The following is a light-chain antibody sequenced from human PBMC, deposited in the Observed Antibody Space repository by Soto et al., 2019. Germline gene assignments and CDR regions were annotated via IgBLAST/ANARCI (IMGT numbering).Light chain of an antibody. CDR2: EVS. J-gene: IGLJ2*01. CDR1: SSDVGGYNY. CDR3: SSYTSSSTLGGV. V-gene: IGLV2-14*01. Sequence: QSALTQPASVSGSPGQSITISCTGTSSDVGGYNYVSWYQQHPGKAPKLMIYEVSNRPSGVSNRFSGSKSGNTASLTNSGLQAEDEADYYCSSYTSSSTLGGVFGGGTKLTVL.